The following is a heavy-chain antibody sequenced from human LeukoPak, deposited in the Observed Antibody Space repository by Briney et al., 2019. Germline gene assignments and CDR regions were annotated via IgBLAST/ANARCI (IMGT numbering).Heavy chain of an antibody. CDR3: ARRPSYSSGWYYFDY. V-gene: IGHV1-8*03. CDR1: GYTFTSYD. J-gene: IGHJ4*02. Sequence: GASVKVSCKASGYTFTSYDINWVRQATGQGLEWMGWMNPNSGNTGYAQKFQGRVTITRNTSISTAYMELSSLRSEDTAVYYCARRPSYSSGWYYFDYWGQGTLVTVSS. D-gene: IGHD6-19*01. CDR2: MNPNSGNT.